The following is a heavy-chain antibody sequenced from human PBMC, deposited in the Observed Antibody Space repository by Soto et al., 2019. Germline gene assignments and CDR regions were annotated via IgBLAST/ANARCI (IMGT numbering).Heavy chain of an antibody. CDR1: GFILSDYY. J-gene: IGHJ4*02. D-gene: IGHD3-9*01. Sequence: PGGSLRLSCAASGFILSDYYMTWIRQPPGKGLEWVSFISNAGSTIHYADSVKGRFTVSRDNAKNSLYLQMNSLRAEDTAVYYCARGTSPYYDILTGYLGPGYFDYWGQGTLVTVSS. V-gene: IGHV3-11*01. CDR2: ISNAGSTI. CDR3: ARGTSPYYDILTGYLGPGYFDY.